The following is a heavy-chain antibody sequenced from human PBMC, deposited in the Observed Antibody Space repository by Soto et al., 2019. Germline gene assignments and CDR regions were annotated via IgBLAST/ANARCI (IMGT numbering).Heavy chain of an antibody. CDR3: ARDGDPGYSFWSGPLGGGRFDP. Sequence: QVQLVQSGAEVKEPGSSVNVSCKTSGGTFGNTAVTWVRLVPGQGLEWIGGIVPLFGTANYAQKFRGRVMITADESTSTAYMDLSSLRSDDTAIYYCARDGDPGYSFWSGPLGGGRFDPWGQGTLVTVSS. V-gene: IGHV1-69*12. J-gene: IGHJ5*02. D-gene: IGHD3-3*01. CDR2: IVPLFGTA. CDR1: GGTFGNTA.